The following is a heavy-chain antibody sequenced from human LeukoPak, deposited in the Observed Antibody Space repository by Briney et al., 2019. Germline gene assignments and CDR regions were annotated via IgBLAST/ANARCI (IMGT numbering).Heavy chain of an antibody. V-gene: IGHV3-23*01. CDR2: ISRSGGSR. CDR3: ANGYCSSTSCSSLGVW. CDR1: GFTFSSYA. J-gene: IGHJ1*01. D-gene: IGHD2-2*03. Sequence: GGSLRLSCAVSGFTFSSYAMSWVRLAPGPGLDSVSAISRSGGSRYYADSVQGRFTISRDNSKNTLYLQMNSLRADDTAVYHGANGYCSSTSCSSLGVWWGQGTLVTVSS.